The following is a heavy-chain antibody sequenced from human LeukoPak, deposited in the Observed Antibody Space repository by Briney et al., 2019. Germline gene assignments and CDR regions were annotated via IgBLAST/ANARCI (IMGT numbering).Heavy chain of an antibody. CDR1: GFTFSSYD. CDR2: IGTAGDT. J-gene: IGHJ5*02. V-gene: IGHV3-13*01. D-gene: IGHD6-13*01. CDR3: AKGAAAGTSRNWFDP. Sequence: PGGSLRLSCAASGFTFSSYDMHWVRQATGKGLEWVSAIGTAGDTYYPGSVKGRFTISRDNSKNTLYLQMNSLRAEDTAVYYCAKGAAAGTSRNWFDPWGQGTLVTVSS.